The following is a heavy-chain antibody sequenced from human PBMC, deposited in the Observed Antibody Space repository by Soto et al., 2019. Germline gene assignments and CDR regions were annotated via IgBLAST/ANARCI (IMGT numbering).Heavy chain of an antibody. D-gene: IGHD6-13*01. CDR1: GGSISSGDYS. J-gene: IGHJ4*02. Sequence: ETLSLTCAVSGGSISSGDYSWNWIRQPPGKGLEWVSGISGSGDVSYYPVSVKGRFTISRDNSKNTLYLQMDSLRAEDTAFYYCAKDRIASSGPGFFECWGKGTLVTVSS. CDR2: ISGSGDVS. V-gene: IGHV3-23*01. CDR3: AKDRIASSGPGFFEC.